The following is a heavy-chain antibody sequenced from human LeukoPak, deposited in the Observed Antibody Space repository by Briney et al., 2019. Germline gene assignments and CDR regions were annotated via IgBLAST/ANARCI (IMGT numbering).Heavy chain of an antibody. D-gene: IGHD2-2*01. CDR1: GINFRASG. Sequence: PGGSLRLPCAASGINFRASGMHWVRQAPGMGLEWVTFIQTDGSDKRYAASVAGRFTISRDDSKNTVYLRMNSLRPDDSALYYCAREGGTVVVGRFDYWGQGTLVTVSS. CDR2: IQTDGSDK. J-gene: IGHJ4*02. V-gene: IGHV3-30*02. CDR3: AREGGTVVVGRFDY.